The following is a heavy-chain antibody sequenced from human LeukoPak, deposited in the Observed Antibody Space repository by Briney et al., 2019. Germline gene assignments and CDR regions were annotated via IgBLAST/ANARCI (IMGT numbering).Heavy chain of an antibody. J-gene: IGHJ5*02. V-gene: IGHV3-43D*03. CDR2: ISWDGGST. Sequence: GGSLRLSCAASGFTFDDYAMHWVRQAPGKGLEWVSLISWDGGSTYYADSVKGRFTISRDNAKNSLYLQMNSLRAEDTALYYCARDVYDFLNWFDPWGQGTLVTVSS. CDR1: GFTFDDYA. D-gene: IGHD3-3*01. CDR3: ARDVYDFLNWFDP.